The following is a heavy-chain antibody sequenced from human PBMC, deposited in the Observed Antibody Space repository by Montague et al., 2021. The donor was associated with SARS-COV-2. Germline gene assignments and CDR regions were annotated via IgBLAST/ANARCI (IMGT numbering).Heavy chain of an antibody. CDR3: ARFAYRLLFIASYYGMDV. V-gene: IGHV4-4*02. J-gene: IGHJ6*01. CDR1: GDSIRTDNW. Sequence: SETLYLTCVVSGDSIRTDNWWTWVRLPPGKGLEWVGEISHSGGTNYNPSLKSRVTISIDTSKNQFSLKLSSVTAADTAVYYCARFAYRLLFIASYYGMDVWGPGTTDTVSA. CDR2: ISHSGGT. D-gene: IGHD2-2*01.